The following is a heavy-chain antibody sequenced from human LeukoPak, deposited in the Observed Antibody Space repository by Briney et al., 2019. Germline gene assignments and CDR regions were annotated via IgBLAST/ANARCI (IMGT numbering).Heavy chain of an antibody. J-gene: IGHJ4*02. Sequence: PSETLSLTCTVSGCSLSSNSYYCAWIRPPRGKGLEYIGIIYYSGSTYYKPSLKRRVTISVDTSKNQFSLKLNSVTAADTAVNYCAIHPTAGYYGEYWGQGTLVTVSS. CDR2: IYYSGST. D-gene: IGHD3-22*01. CDR3: AIHPTAGYYGEY. V-gene: IGHV4-39*01. CDR1: GCSLSSNSYY.